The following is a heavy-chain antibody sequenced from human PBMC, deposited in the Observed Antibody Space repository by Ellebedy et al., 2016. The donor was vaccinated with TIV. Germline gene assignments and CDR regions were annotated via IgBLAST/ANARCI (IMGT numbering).Heavy chain of an antibody. V-gene: IGHV3-23*01. CDR3: ARRVAGKASFDY. CDR1: GFTFSSYT. D-gene: IGHD6-19*01. CDR2: FGVTGST. J-gene: IGHJ4*02. Sequence: GESLKISCAASGFTFSSYTMSWVRQAPGKGLEWVPSFGVTGSTFYVDSVKGRFAISRDNTKNTLFLQMNSLRAEDTAVYYCARRVAGKASFDYWGQGTLVTVSS.